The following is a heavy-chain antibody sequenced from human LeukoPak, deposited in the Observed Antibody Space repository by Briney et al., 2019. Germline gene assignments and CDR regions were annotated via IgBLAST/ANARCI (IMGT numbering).Heavy chain of an antibody. D-gene: IGHD3-10*01. CDR1: GYSISSGYY. CDR2: IYTSGST. CDR3: AREVGSGSYLGEYYYYYMDV. Sequence: SETLSLTCTVSGYSISSGYYWSWIRQPAGKGLEWIGRIYTSGSTNYNPSLKSRVTMSVDTSKNQFSLKLSSVTAADTAVYYCAREVGSGSYLGEYYYYYMDVWGKGTTVTVSS. J-gene: IGHJ6*03. V-gene: IGHV4-4*07.